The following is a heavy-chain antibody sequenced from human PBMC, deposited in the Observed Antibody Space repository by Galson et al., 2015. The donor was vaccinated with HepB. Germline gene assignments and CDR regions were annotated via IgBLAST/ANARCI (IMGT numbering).Heavy chain of an antibody. Sequence: SLRLSCAASGFTFSSYSMNWVRQAPGKGLEWVSSISSSSSYIYYADSVKGRFTISRDNAKNSLYLQMNSLRAEDTAVYYCARDLKPLTTVSTYDYWGQGTLVTVSS. CDR3: ARDLKPLTTVSTYDY. V-gene: IGHV3-21*01. J-gene: IGHJ4*02. D-gene: IGHD4-17*01. CDR1: GFTFSSYS. CDR2: ISSSSSYI.